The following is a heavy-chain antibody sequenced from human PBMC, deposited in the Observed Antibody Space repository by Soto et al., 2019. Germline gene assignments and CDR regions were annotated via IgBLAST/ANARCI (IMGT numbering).Heavy chain of an antibody. CDR1: GYIFTSYW. CDR3: RASPDLDYYGMDV. J-gene: IGHJ6*02. Sequence: GESLKICCKVSGYIFTSYWIAWVRQMPGKGLEWMGIIYPGDSDTRYSPSFRGQVTISVDKSISTAYLQWSSLKASDTAMYYCRASPDLDYYGMDVWGQGTTVTVSS. V-gene: IGHV5-51*01. CDR2: IYPGDSDT.